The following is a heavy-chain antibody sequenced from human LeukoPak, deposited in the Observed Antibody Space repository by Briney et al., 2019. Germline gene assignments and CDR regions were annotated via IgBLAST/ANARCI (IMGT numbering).Heavy chain of an antibody. J-gene: IGHJ1*01. Sequence: IVVGSGNTNYAQKFQERVTITRDMSTSTAYMELSSLRSEDTAVYYCAAGTVTTAEYFQHWGQGTLVTVSS. CDR2: IVVGSGNT. V-gene: IGHV1-58*01. CDR3: AAGTVTTAEYFQH. D-gene: IGHD4-17*01.